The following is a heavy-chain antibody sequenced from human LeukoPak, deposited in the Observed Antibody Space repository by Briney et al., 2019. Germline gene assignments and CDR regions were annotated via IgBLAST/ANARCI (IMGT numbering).Heavy chain of an antibody. D-gene: IGHD1-14*01. V-gene: IGHV1-3*01. J-gene: IGHJ6*02. CDR2: INAGNGNT. CDR1: GYTFTSYA. CDR3: ARNIMGNLYYYYYGMDV. Sequence: ASVKVSCKASGYTFTSYAMHWVRQAPGQRLEWMGWINAGNGNTKYSQKFQGRVTMTRDTSTSTVYMELSSLRSEDTAVYYCARNIMGNLYYYYYGMDVWGQGTTVTVSS.